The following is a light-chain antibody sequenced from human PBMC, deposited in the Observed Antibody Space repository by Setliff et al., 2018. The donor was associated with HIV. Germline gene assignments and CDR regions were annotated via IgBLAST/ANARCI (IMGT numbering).Light chain of an antibody. CDR1: SSDVGGYNY. V-gene: IGLV2-14*01. J-gene: IGLJ2*01. CDR3: SSYTSSSTLEV. CDR2: DVS. Sequence: QSVLAQPPSASGSPGQSVTISCTGTSSDVGGYNYVSWYQQHPGKAPKLMIYDVSNRPSGVSNRFSGSKSGNTASLTISGLQAEDEADYYCSSYTSSSTLEVFGGGTKVTVL.